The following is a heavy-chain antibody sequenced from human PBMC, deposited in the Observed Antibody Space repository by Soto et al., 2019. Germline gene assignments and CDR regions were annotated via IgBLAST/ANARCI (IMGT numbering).Heavy chain of an antibody. D-gene: IGHD1-7*01. CDR3: ARETTSQSLDY. Sequence: GASVKVSCKASGYIFTNYALHWVRQAPGQGLEWMGWISAYNGNTNYAQKLQGRFTMTTDTSTSTAYMELRSLRSDDTAVYYCARETTSQSLDYWGQGTLVTVSS. V-gene: IGHV1-18*01. J-gene: IGHJ4*02. CDR2: ISAYNGNT. CDR1: GYIFTNYA.